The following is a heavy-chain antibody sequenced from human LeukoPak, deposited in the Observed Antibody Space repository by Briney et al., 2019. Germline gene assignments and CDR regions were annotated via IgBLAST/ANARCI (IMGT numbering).Heavy chain of an antibody. Sequence: SETLSLTCTVSGGSISSYYWSWIRQPPGKGLEWIGYIYYSGSTNYNPSLKSRVTISVDTSKNQFSLKLSSVTAADTAVYYCARQREGDYVWGSSYYFDYWGQGTLVTVSS. CDR1: GGSISSYY. J-gene: IGHJ4*02. CDR3: ARQREGDYVWGSSYYFDY. D-gene: IGHD3-16*01. V-gene: IGHV4-59*08. CDR2: IYYSGST.